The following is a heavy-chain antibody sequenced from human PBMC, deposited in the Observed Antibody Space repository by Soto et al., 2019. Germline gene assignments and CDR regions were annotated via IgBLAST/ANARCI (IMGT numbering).Heavy chain of an antibody. Sequence: EVQLAESGGGLAQPGGSLRLSCAASGFTLSGYAMDWVRQAPGKGLEYVSGISSNGVGTYYAKSVQGRFTISRDNSKNTVYLQMGSLRPEDIAVYYCARRARPDFYYMDVWGKGTTVTVSS. D-gene: IGHD6-6*01. CDR1: GFTLSGYA. V-gene: IGHV3-64*01. CDR3: ARRARPDFYYMDV. J-gene: IGHJ6*03. CDR2: ISSNGVGT.